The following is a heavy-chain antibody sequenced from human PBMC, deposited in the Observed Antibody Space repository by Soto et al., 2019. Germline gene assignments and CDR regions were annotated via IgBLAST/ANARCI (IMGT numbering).Heavy chain of an antibody. J-gene: IGHJ6*02. CDR3: ARDWRILGMDV. CDR2: ISAYNGNT. V-gene: IGHV1-18*01. CDR1: GYTLTSHG. Sequence: GASVKVSCKASGYTLTSHGISWVRQAPGQGLEWMGWISAYNGNTNYAQKLQGRVTMTTDTSTLYLQMNSLRAEDTAVYYRARDWRILGMDVWGQGTTVTVS.